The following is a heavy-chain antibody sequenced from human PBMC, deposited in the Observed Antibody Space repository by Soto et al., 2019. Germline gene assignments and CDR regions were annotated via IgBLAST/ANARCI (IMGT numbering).Heavy chain of an antibody. CDR2: ISYDGSNK. D-gene: IGHD6-19*01. CDR3: AKEWSSGWNAFDI. Sequence: GGSLRLSCAASGFTFSSYGMHWVRQAPGKGLEWVAVISYDGSNKYYADSVKGRFTISRDNSKNTLYLQMNSLRAEDTAVYYCAKEWSSGWNAFDIWGQGTMVTVSS. V-gene: IGHV3-30*18. J-gene: IGHJ3*02. CDR1: GFTFSSYG.